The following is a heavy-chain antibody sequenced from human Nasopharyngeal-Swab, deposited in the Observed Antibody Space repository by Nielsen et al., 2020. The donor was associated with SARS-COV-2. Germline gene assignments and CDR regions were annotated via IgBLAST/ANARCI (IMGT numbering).Heavy chain of an antibody. V-gene: IGHV1-8*01. D-gene: IGHD6-13*01. CDR1: GYTFTSYD. J-gene: IGHJ6*03. Sequence: ASVKVSCKASGYTFTSYDINWVRQATGQGLEWMGWMNPNSGNTGYAQKFQGRVTMTRNTSISTAYMELSSLRSEDTAVYHCASLSPHSIAAGHYYYYMDVWGKGTTVTVSS. CDR2: MNPNSGNT. CDR3: ASLSPHSIAAGHYYYYMDV.